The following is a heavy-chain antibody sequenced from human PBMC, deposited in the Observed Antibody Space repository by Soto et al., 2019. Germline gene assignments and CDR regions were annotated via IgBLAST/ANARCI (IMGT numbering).Heavy chain of an antibody. CDR3: ARATGSYGGAFDI. J-gene: IGHJ3*02. CDR1: GFTFSNYW. D-gene: IGHD1-26*01. CDR2: INTDGSST. V-gene: IGHV3-74*01. Sequence: EVQLVESGGGLVQPGGSLRLSCAASGFTFSNYWMHWVRQAPGEGLVWVSRINTDGSSTSYADSVKGRFTISRDNAKNMLYLQMNSLRAEDTTVYYCARATGSYGGAFDIWGQGTMVMVSS.